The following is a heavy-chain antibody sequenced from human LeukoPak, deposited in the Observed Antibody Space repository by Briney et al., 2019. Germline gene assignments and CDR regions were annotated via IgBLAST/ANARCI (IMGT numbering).Heavy chain of an antibody. D-gene: IGHD3-3*01. CDR1: GGSFSANY. Sequence: SETLSLTCAVSGGSFSANYWSWIRQPPGKGLEWIGQINPSRNTNYNPSLKSRVTISVDTSKKQFSLKLSSVTAADTAVYYCARRYDFWSGYPPPLDYWGQGTLVTVSS. J-gene: IGHJ4*02. V-gene: IGHV4-34*01. CDR2: INPSRNT. CDR3: ARRYDFWSGYPPPLDY.